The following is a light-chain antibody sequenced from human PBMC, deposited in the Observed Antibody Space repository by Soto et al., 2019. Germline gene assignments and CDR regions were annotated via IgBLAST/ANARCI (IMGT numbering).Light chain of an antibody. Sequence: QAVVTQPPSVSGSPGQSVTISCAGTSSDIGAYNRVSWYHQPPGTVPKLMIYEVKTRPSGVPDRFSGSKSGNMASLTISGLQAEDEGDYYCTSYTISNTVIFGGGTKLTVL. CDR3: TSYTISNTVI. CDR2: EVK. CDR1: SSDIGAYNR. J-gene: IGLJ2*01. V-gene: IGLV2-18*02.